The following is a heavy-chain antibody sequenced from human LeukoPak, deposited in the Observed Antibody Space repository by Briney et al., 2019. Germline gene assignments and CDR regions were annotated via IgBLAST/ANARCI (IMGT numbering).Heavy chain of an antibody. Sequence: PSETLSLTCSVSGGPMTGREYFWAWIRQPPGKGLEWIGYIYNSGSTNYNPSLKSRVTISLDTSKKQFSLKLSSVTAADTAVYYCAREEMGTIRDAFDIWGQGTMVTVSS. D-gene: IGHD5-24*01. CDR3: AREEMGTIRDAFDI. J-gene: IGHJ3*02. V-gene: IGHV4-61*08. CDR1: GGPMTGREYF. CDR2: IYNSGST.